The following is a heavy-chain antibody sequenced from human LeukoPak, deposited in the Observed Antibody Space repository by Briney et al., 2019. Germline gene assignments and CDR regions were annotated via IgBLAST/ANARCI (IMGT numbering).Heavy chain of an antibody. D-gene: IGHD4-23*01. CDR1: GSSTSDYS. CDR3: ARGDYYGGGGRNWFDP. J-gene: IGHJ5*02. Sequence: SETLSLTCTVSGSSTSDYSWSFIRQPAGKGLEWIGRIHPSGTTYFNPSLKSRVTMSVDTSQSQFSLRLTSLTAADTAVYFCARGDYYGGGGRNWFDPWGQGILVAVSS. CDR2: IHPSGTT. V-gene: IGHV4-4*07.